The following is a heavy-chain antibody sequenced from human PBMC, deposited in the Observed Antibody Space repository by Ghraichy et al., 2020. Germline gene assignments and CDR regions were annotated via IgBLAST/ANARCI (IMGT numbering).Heavy chain of an antibody. CDR3: AKEAIATADYCADY. Sequence: GGSLRLSCEASGFTFSSFVMTWVRQLPGKGLEWVSAITGSGGITFSADSVKGRFTISRDNSKNTLFLQMNNLRTEDTAVYYCAKEAIATADYCADYWGQGTLVTVSS. J-gene: IGHJ4*02. CDR1: GFTFSSFV. D-gene: IGHD6-13*01. V-gene: IGHV3-23*01. CDR2: ITGSGGIT.